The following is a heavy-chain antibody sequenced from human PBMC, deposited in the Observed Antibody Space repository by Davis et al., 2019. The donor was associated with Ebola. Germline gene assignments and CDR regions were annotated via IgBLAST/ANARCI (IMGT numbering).Heavy chain of an antibody. J-gene: IGHJ5*02. CDR3: ARRSNWNDVGWFDP. CDR1: GGSFSGYY. V-gene: IGHV4-34*01. Sequence: PSETLSLTCAVYGGSFSGYYWSWIRQPPGKGLEWIGEINHSGSTNYNPSLKSRVTISVDTSKNQFSLKLSSVTAADTAVYYCARRSNWNDVGWFDPWGQGTLVTVSS. D-gene: IGHD1-20*01. CDR2: INHSGST.